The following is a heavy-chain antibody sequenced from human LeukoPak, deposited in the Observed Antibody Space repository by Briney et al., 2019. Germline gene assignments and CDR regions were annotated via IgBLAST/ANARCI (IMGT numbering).Heavy chain of an antibody. D-gene: IGHD3-3*01. V-gene: IGHV1-18*01. Sequence: GASVKVSCKASGYTFTSYGISWVRQAPGQGLEWMGWISAYNGNTNYAQKLQGRVTMTTDTSTSTAYMELRSLRSDDKAVYYCARVPPHDFWSGYYPAFYYYYVRDVGGQGTTVTVSS. J-gene: IGHJ6*02. CDR2: ISAYNGNT. CDR3: ARVPPHDFWSGYYPAFYYYYVRDV. CDR1: GYTFTSYG.